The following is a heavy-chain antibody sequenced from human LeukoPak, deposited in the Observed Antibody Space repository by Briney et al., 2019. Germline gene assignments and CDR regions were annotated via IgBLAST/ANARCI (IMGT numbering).Heavy chain of an antibody. V-gene: IGHV3-53*01. CDR3: ARVRSGSFDY. CDR1: GFGANVYY. Sequence: PGGSLRLSCVVSGFGANVYYTTWVRQAPGKGLEWVSIIHSDRTTYYADSVRGRFTFSRDNAKNTLYLQMNNLRAEDTAMYYCARVRSGSFDYWGQGTLVTVSS. CDR2: IHSDRTT. J-gene: IGHJ4*02. D-gene: IGHD3-10*01.